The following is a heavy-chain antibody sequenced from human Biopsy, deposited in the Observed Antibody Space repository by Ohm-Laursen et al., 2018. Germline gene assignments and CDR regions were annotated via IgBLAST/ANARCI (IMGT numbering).Heavy chain of an antibody. V-gene: IGHV3-9*01. CDR2: ITWNSGSI. CDR1: GFTFDDYA. J-gene: IGHJ4*02. D-gene: IGHD2-21*02. CDR3: AKDLGQVTAAIGY. Sequence: SLRLSCAASGFTFDDYAMHWVRQAPGKGLEWVSGITWNSGSIGYADSEKGRFSIFRDNAKHSLYLQMNSLRAEDTALYYCAKDLGQVTAAIGYWGQGTLVTVSS.